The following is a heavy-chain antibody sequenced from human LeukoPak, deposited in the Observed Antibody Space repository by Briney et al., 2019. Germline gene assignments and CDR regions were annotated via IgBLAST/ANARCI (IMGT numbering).Heavy chain of an antibody. Sequence: ASVKVSCKTSGYTFTHYGISWLRPAPGQGLEWMGWGSSLNGYRLYGQRFQGRLTMTADPSTTTVYMDLSSLTSDDTAVYYCARDAVGAQCFDIWGQGTMVAVSS. V-gene: IGHV1-18*01. D-gene: IGHD1-26*01. CDR1: GYTFTHYG. J-gene: IGHJ3*02. CDR2: GSSLNGYR. CDR3: ARDAVGAQCFDI.